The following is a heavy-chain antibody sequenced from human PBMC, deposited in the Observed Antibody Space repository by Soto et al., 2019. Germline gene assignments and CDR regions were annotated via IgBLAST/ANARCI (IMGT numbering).Heavy chain of an antibody. Sequence: QVQLVESGGGVVQPGRSLRLSCAVSGFTFSSYAMHWVRQAPGKGLEYVAIISYDGSNTYYADSVKGRFTISRDNSKNTLYLQLNSLRAEDTAVYYCAIAGETKQWLRYFDYWGQGTLVTVSS. CDR3: AIAGETKQWLRYFDY. D-gene: IGHD6-19*01. CDR1: GFTFSSYA. CDR2: ISYDGSNT. V-gene: IGHV3-30*03. J-gene: IGHJ4*02.